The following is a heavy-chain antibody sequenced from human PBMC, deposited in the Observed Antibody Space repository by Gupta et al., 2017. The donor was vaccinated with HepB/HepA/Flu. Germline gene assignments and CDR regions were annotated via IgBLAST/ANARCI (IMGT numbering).Heavy chain of an antibody. CDR1: GFTFSTYP. D-gene: IGHD5-18*01. J-gene: IGHJ4*02. V-gene: IGHV3-30-3*01. CDR3: ARDGSGYSYGWAFDY. Sequence: QVQLVESGGGVVQPGRSLRLSCAASGFTFSTYPMHWVRQAPGKGLGWVAVISYDGTNIHYADSVKGRFTISRDNSKNTLYLQMNSLRTEDTALYFCARDGSGYSYGWAFDYWGQGTLVTVSS. CDR2: ISYDGTNI.